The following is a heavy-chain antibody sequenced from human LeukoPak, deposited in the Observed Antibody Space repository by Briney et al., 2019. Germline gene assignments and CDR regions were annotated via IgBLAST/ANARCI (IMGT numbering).Heavy chain of an antibody. CDR3: ARDGPYRRDGYNFIAFDI. CDR2: IIPIFGTA. J-gene: IGHJ3*02. V-gene: IGHV1-69*05. Sequence: SVKVSCKASGGTFSSYAISWVRQAPGQGLEWMGRIIPIFGTANYAQKFQGRVTITTDESTSTAYMELISLRSEDTAVYYCARDGPYRRDGYNFIAFDIWGQGTMVTVSS. D-gene: IGHD5-24*01. CDR1: GGTFSSYA.